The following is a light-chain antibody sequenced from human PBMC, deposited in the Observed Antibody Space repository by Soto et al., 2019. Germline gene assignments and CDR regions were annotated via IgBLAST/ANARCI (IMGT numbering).Light chain of an antibody. J-gene: IGLJ3*02. CDR2: EVN. CDR3: SSYTSSNTGV. V-gene: IGLV2-14*01. CDR1: SSDVCGYNY. Sequence: QSALTQPASVSGSPGQSITISCTGTSSDVCGYNYVSWYQQHPGKAPKLMIYEVNYRPSGVSNRFSGSRSGNTASLTISGLQAEDEADYFCSSYTSSNTGVFGGGTKLTVL.